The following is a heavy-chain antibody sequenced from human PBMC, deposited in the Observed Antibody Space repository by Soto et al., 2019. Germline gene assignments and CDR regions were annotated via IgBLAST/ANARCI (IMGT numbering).Heavy chain of an antibody. CDR3: AGYPGEVATTDFDY. D-gene: IGHD5-12*01. CDR2: IYYSGST. J-gene: IGHJ4*02. CDR1: GGSISSSSYD. Sequence: TSETLSLTCTDSGGSISSSSYDWGWIRQPPGKGLEGIGSIYYSGSTYYNPSLKRRVTISVAVSKTQFSLNLSSVSAADTAVYYCAGYPGEVATTDFDYWGQGTLVTVSS. V-gene: IGHV4-39*01.